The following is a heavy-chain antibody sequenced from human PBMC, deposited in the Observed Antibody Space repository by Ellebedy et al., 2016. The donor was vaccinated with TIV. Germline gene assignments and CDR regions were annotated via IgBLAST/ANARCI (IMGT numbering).Heavy chain of an antibody. CDR2: ISSSSSYI. J-gene: IGHJ4*02. CDR1: GFTFSTYS. D-gene: IGHD3-16*01. Sequence: GGSLRLSCAASGFTFSTYSMNWVRQAPGKGLEWVSSISSSSSYIYYADSVKGRFTISRATARNSLYLQMNSLRAEDTALYYCAKDKRMITLGGVIDYWGQGTLVTVSS. CDR3: AKDKRMITLGGVIDY. V-gene: IGHV3-21*04.